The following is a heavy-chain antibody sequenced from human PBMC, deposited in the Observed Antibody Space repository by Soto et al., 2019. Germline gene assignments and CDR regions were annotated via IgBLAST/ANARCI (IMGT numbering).Heavy chain of an antibody. CDR2: INAGNGNT. CDR1: GYTFTSYA. D-gene: IGHD2-15*01. J-gene: IGHJ4*02. Sequence: QVQLVQSGAEVKKPGASVKVSCKASGYTFTSYAMHWVRQAPGQRLEWMGWINAGNGNTKYSQKFQGSVTITRDTSASTAYMELSSLRSEDTAVYYCATGPGGPDGPGDYWGQGTLVTVSS. V-gene: IGHV1-3*01. CDR3: ATGPGGPDGPGDY.